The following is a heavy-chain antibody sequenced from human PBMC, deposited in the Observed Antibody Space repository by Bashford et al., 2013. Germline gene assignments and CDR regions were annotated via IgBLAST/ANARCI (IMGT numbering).Heavy chain of an antibody. V-gene: IGHV3-23*01. J-gene: IGHJ4*02. Sequence: GSLRLSCAASGFTFRSYPMRWVRQAPGKGLEWVSGISNSGGTTYYADSVKGRFTISRDNSKNTLYLKMDSLRAEDTAVYYCAKGRFQPDYYFEYWGQGTLVTVSS. D-gene: IGHD3-16*01. CDR1: GFTFRSYP. CDR2: ISNSGGTT. CDR3: AKGRFQPDYYFEY.